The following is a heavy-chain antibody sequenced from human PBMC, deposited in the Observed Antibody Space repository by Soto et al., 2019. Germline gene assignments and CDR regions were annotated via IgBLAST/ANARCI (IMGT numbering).Heavy chain of an antibody. D-gene: IGHD2-2*01. V-gene: IGHV3-23*01. CDR2: IGPDPSNT. CDR1: GFTFSTTG. Sequence: EVQLLESGGGLVQPGGSLRLSCTTSGFTFSTTGMLWLRQPPGKGLEWDSAIGPDPSNTKYTDSVKGRFTISRDNSKNTVFLQMTSLGAEDTALYYCTTARHCSSDACPAAEWGQGTLITVSS. CDR3: TTARHCSSDACPAAE. J-gene: IGHJ4*02.